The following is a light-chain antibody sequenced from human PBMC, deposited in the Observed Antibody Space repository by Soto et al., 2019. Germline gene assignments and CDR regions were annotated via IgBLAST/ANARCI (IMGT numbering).Light chain of an antibody. CDR2: EVA. CDR3: SAHAGSNNYV. CDR1: SRDVGAYSS. Sequence: QSVLTQPPSASGSPGQSVTVSCTGTSRDVGAYSSVAWYQQHPGKAPKLIIYEVAKRPSGVPDRFSGARTGNTAFLTVSGLQPEDEADYYCSAHAGSNNYVFGTGTQLTVL. V-gene: IGLV2-8*01. J-gene: IGLJ6*01.